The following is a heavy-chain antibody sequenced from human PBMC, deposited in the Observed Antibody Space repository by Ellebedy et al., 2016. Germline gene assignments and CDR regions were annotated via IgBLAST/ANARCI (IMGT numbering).Heavy chain of an antibody. D-gene: IGHD3-10*01. CDR3: AKSYYGSGPDY. CDR1: GFTFSTCS. J-gene: IGHJ4*02. Sequence: SLKISCAASGFTFSTCSMNWVRQAPGKGLEWVSGISWNSGSIGYADSVKGRFTISRDNAKNSLYLQMNSLRAEDTALYYCAKSYYGSGPDYWGQGTLVTVSS. V-gene: IGHV3-9*01. CDR2: ISWNSGSI.